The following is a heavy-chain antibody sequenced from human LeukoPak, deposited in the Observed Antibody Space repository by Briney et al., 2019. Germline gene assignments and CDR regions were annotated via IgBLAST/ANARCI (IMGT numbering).Heavy chain of an antibody. D-gene: IGHD4-17*01. CDR1: GYTFTGYY. V-gene: IGHV1-46*01. CDR2: INPNSGGST. J-gene: IGHJ4*02. Sequence: ASVTVSCKASGYTFTGYYMHWVRQAPGQGLEWMGWINPNSGGSTTYAQKFQGRVTMTRDMSTSTVYMELSSLRSEDTAVYYCARDFLHDYGDHPDDYWGQGTLVTVSS. CDR3: ARDFLHDYGDHPDDY.